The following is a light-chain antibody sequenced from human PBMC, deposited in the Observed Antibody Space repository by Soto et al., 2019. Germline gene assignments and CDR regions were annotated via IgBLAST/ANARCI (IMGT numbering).Light chain of an antibody. CDR3: AAWDDSLSGWM. V-gene: IGLV1-47*01. J-gene: IGLJ3*02. CDR2: RND. Sequence: QSALTQPASVSGPPGQSIVISCNGSSSDIGSYNLVSWYQQYPGKAPKVLIHRNDRRPSGVPDRFSASKSATSASLAISGLRSEDEADYYCAAWDDSLSGWMFGGGTKLTVL. CDR1: SSDIGSYNL.